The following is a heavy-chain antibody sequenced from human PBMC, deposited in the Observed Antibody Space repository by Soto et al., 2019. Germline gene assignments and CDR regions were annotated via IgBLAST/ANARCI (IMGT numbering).Heavy chain of an antibody. J-gene: IGHJ6*02. CDR3: AKDPTLLPAPIDPYYGMDV. Sequence: GGSLRLSCAASGFTFSSYAMSWVRQAPGKGLEWVSAISGSGGSTYYADSVKGRFTISRDKSKNTLYLQMNSLRAEDTAVYYGAKDPTLLPAPIDPYYGMDVWGEWTTVTVSS. V-gene: IGHV3-23*01. D-gene: IGHD2-2*01. CDR2: ISGSGGST. CDR1: GFTFSSYA.